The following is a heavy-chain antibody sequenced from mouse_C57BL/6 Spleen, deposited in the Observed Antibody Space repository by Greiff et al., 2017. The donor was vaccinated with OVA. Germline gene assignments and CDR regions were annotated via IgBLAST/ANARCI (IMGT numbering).Heavy chain of an antibody. CDR3: ARTLPTVVADY. CDR2: IYPGDGDT. V-gene: IGHV1-80*01. Sequence: QVQLKQSGAELVKPGASVKISCKASGYAFSSYWMNWVKQRPGKGLEWIGQIYPGDGDTNYNGKFKGKATLTADKSSSTAYMQLSSLTSEDSAVYFCARTLPTVVADYWGQGTTLTVSS. D-gene: IGHD1-1*01. CDR1: GYAFSSYW. J-gene: IGHJ2*01.